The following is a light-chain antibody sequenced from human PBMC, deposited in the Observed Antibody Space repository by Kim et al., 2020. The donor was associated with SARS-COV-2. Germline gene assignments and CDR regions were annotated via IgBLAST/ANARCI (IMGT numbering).Light chain of an antibody. Sequence: EIVMTQSPLSLPVTPGEPASISCRSSQSLLHTTGDTHLDWYLQKPGQSPQLLIYSVSNRASGVPDRFSGSGSGTDFTLKISRVEAEDVGIYYCMQALQTKFTFGQGTKLEI. CDR1: QSLLHTTGDTH. CDR3: MQALQTKFT. J-gene: IGKJ2*01. V-gene: IGKV2-28*01. CDR2: SVS.